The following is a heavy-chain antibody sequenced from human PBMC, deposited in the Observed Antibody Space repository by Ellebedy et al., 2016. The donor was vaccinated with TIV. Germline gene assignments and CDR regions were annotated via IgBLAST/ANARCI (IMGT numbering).Heavy chain of an antibody. CDR2: IWNDGSTK. V-gene: IGHV3-33*01. CDR3: ARGYGGTSAYWYFDL. Sequence: GESLKISCAASGFTFTSHGMHWVRQAPGKGLEWVALIWNDGSTKYYVDSVKGRFTVSRDNSKNILYLQISSLGAEDTAMYYCARGYGGTSAYWYFDLWGRGTLVTVSS. CDR1: GFTFTSHG. J-gene: IGHJ2*01. D-gene: IGHD4-23*01.